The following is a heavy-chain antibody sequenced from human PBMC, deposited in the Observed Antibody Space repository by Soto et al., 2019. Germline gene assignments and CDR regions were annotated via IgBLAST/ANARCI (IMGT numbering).Heavy chain of an antibody. D-gene: IGHD5-18*01. V-gene: IGHV3-30-3*01. J-gene: IGHJ6*02. CDR3: ARDTGPNGYNYYYFGMDV. CDR1: GFTFSNYA. Sequence: GGSLRLSCAASGFTFSNYAMHWVRQAPGKGLEWVAVISYDGSDKYNANSVKGRFTISRDNSKNTLYLQMNSLRAEDTAVYYCARDTGPNGYNYYYFGMDVWGQGTTVTVSS. CDR2: ISYDGSDK.